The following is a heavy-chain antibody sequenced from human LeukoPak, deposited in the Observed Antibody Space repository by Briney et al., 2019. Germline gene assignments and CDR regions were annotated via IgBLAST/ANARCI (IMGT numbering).Heavy chain of an antibody. J-gene: IGHJ4*02. Sequence: KPGGSLRLSCAASGFTFSSYWMHWVRQAPGKGLEWIGEIDESGSTKYSPSFKSRVTISIDTSKNQFSLKVPSVTAADTAVYYCARGRNKQWLVWGQGTLVTISS. V-gene: IGHV4-34*01. CDR3: ARGRNKQWLV. CDR1: GFTFSSYW. D-gene: IGHD6-19*01. CDR2: IDESGST.